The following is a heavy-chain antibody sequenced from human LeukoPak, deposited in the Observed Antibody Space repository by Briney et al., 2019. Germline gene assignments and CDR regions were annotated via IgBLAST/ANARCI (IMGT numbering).Heavy chain of an antibody. J-gene: IGHJ4*02. CDR1: GGSVSSGSYY. V-gene: IGHV4-61*01. CDR3: ARGYDSSAYYPFNY. Sequence: SETLSLTRTVSGGSVSSGSYYWSWIRQPPGKGLEWIGYIYYSGSTNYNPSLKSRVTISVDTSKNQFSLMLSSVTAADTAVYYCARGYDSSAYYPFNYWGQGTLVTVSS. CDR2: IYYSGST. D-gene: IGHD3-22*01.